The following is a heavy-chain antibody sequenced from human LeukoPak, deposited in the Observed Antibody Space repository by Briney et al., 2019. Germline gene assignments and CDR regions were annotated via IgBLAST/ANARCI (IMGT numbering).Heavy chain of an antibody. CDR3: ARHYSNSRYTDC. J-gene: IGHJ4*02. CDR1: GYSFSSYW. D-gene: IGHD6-19*01. Sequence: GESLKISCKGSGYSFSSYWIGWVRQMPGKGLEWMGIIYPGDSDTRYSPSFQGQVTISADKSISTAFLQWSSLKASDTAIYYCARHYSNSRYTDCWGQGTLVTVSS. V-gene: IGHV5-51*01. CDR2: IYPGDSDT.